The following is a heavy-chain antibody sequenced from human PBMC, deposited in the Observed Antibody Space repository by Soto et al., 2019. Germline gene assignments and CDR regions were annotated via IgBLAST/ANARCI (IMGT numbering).Heavy chain of an antibody. V-gene: IGHV4-59*01. CDR3: ARVSGNYDFWSPDYYYGMDV. CDR2: IYYSGST. CDR1: GGSISSYY. Sequence: SETLSLTCTVSGGSISSYYWSWIRQPPGKGLEWIGYIYYSGSTNYNPSLKSRVTISVDTSKNQFSLKLSSVTAADTAVYYCARVSGNYDFWSPDYYYGMDVWGQGTTVTVSS. D-gene: IGHD3-3*01. J-gene: IGHJ6*02.